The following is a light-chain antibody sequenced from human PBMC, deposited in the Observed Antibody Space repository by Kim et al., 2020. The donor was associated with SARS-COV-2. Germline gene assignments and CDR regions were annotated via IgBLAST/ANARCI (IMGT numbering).Light chain of an antibody. CDR3: QQRSNWPPYT. Sequence: LPPGKRATRSCRASQSVSSYLAWYQQKPGQAPRLLIYDASNRATGIPARFSGSGSGTDFTLTISSLEPEDFAVYYCQQRSNWPPYTFGQGTKLEIK. CDR2: DAS. V-gene: IGKV3-11*01. CDR1: QSVSSY. J-gene: IGKJ2*01.